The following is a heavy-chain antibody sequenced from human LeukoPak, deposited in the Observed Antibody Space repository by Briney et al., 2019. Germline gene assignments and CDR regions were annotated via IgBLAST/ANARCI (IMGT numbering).Heavy chain of an antibody. V-gene: IGHV3-7*05. CDR1: GFTFRSYW. CDR3: VREDSYSRGWYAPDY. D-gene: IGHD6-19*01. CDR2: INQGGTER. Sequence: GGSLRLSCAASGFTFRSYWMSWVRQAPGKGLEWVANINQGGTERYVDSVKGRFTISRDNAKNSLYLQMNSLRAEDTAVYYCVREDSYSRGWYAPDYWGQGTLVTVSS. J-gene: IGHJ4*02.